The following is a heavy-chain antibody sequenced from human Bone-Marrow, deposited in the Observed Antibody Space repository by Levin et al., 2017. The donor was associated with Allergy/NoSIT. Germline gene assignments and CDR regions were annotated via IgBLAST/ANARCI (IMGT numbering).Heavy chain of an antibody. CDR2: VYESGTT. Sequence: SETLSLTCAVSGIPITTRNWWSWVRQSPGKGLEYIGEVYESGTTSYNPSLKSRVTISLDKTKNEFYLRLTSVTAADTAIYYCARQLGGTSRYFDYWGQGTLVLVSS. CDR3: ARQLGGTSRYFDY. J-gene: IGHJ4*02. CDR1: GIPITTRNW. D-gene: IGHD2-15*01. V-gene: IGHV4-4*02.